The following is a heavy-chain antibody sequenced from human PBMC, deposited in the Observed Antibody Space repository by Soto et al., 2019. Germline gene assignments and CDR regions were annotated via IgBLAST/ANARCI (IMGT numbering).Heavy chain of an antibody. CDR2: IVVGSGNT. D-gene: IGHD4-17*01. J-gene: IGHJ4*02. Sequence: SVKVSCKASGFTFTSSAVQWVRQARGQRLEWIGWIVVGSGNTNYAQKFQERVTITRDMSTSTAYMELSSLRSEDTAVYYCAAEPFDYGKYDYWGQGTLVTVSS. V-gene: IGHV1-58*01. CDR3: AAEPFDYGKYDY. CDR1: GFTFTSSA.